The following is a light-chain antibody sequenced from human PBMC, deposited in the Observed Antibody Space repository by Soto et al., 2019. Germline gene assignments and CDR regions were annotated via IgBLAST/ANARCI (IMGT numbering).Light chain of an antibody. J-gene: IGKJ1*01. CDR3: QQSYSTPRT. V-gene: IGKV1-39*01. CDR2: AAS. Sequence: DIQMTQSPSSLSASVGDRVTITCRASQSISSYLNWYQQKPGKAPELLIYAASSLQSGVPSRFSGSGSGKDFTLTISRLQPENFANYYCQQSYSTPRTFGQGTMVAVK. CDR1: QSISSY.